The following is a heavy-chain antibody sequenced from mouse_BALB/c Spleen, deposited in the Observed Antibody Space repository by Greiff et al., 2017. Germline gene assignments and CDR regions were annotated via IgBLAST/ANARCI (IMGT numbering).Heavy chain of an antibody. CDR1: GFTFTDYY. CDR3: ARGEGSYYFDY. V-gene: IGHV7-3*02. J-gene: IGHJ2*01. Sequence: EVKLMESGGGLVQPGGSLRLSCATSGFTFTDYYMSWVRQPPGKALEWLGFIRNKANGYTTEYSASVKGRFTISRDNSQSILYLQMNTLRAEDSATYYCARGEGSYYFDYWGQGTTLTVSS. CDR2: IRNKANGYTT.